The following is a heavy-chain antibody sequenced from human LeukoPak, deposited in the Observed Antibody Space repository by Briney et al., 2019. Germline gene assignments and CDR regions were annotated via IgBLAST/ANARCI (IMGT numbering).Heavy chain of an antibody. CDR1: GYTFTGYY. Sequence: ASVKVSCKASGYTFTGYYMHWLRQAPGQGLEWMGRINPNSGGANYAQKFQGRVTMTRGTSISTAYMELSRLRSDDTAVYYCAREQQWLVPDYWGQGTLVTVSS. J-gene: IGHJ4*02. V-gene: IGHV1-2*06. CDR2: INPNSGGA. D-gene: IGHD6-19*01. CDR3: AREQQWLVPDY.